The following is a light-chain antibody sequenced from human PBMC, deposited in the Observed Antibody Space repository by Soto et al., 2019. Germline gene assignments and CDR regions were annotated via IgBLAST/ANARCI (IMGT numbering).Light chain of an antibody. CDR1: QGIGND. Sequence: AIQMTQSPSSLSESVGDRVTITCRASQGIGNDLAWYKQKPGKAPKLLIYAASTLQSGVPSRISGNGAGTDFTLTISSLQPGDLASYYCLQDFHFPLSFGGGTKVEIK. CDR2: AAS. J-gene: IGKJ4*01. CDR3: LQDFHFPLS. V-gene: IGKV1-6*02.